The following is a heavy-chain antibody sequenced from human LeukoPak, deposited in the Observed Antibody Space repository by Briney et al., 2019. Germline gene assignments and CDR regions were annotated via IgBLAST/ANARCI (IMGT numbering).Heavy chain of an antibody. CDR2: IVVGSGNT. V-gene: IGHV1-58*01. CDR3: AADGSGGSYTAMASGSD. CDR1: GFTFTSSA. D-gene: IGHD5-18*01. Sequence: SVKVSCKASGFTFTSSAVQWVRQARGQRLEWIGWIVVGSGNTNYAQKFQERVTITRDMSTSTAYMELGSLRSEDTAVYYCAADGSGGSYTAMASGSDWGQGTLVTASS. J-gene: IGHJ4*02.